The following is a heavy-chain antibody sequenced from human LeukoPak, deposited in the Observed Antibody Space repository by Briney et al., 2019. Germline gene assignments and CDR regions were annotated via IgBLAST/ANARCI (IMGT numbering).Heavy chain of an antibody. Sequence: GESLKISCKGSGYIFSTYWIAWVRQMPGKGLDLMGVIYLGDSDTRYSPSFQGQVTISADKSISTAYLQWSSLKASDTAMYYCARRRSIAAGFDYWGQGTLVTVSS. CDR3: ARRRSIAAGFDY. CDR2: IYLGDSDT. D-gene: IGHD6-13*01. J-gene: IGHJ4*02. CDR1: GYIFSTYW. V-gene: IGHV5-51*01.